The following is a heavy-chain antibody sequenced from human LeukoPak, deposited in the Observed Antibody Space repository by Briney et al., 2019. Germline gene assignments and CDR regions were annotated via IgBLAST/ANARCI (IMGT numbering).Heavy chain of an antibody. CDR2: IYPGDSDT. CDR1: GYSFTSYW. CDR3: ARLRDYYDSSGVDY. Sequence: GESLKISCKGSGYSFTSYWIGWVRQMPGKGLEWKGIIYPGDSDTRYSPSFQGQVTISADKSIITVYLQWSSLKASDTAMYYCARLRDYYDSSGVDYWGQGTLVTVSS. J-gene: IGHJ4*02. V-gene: IGHV5-51*01. D-gene: IGHD3-22*01.